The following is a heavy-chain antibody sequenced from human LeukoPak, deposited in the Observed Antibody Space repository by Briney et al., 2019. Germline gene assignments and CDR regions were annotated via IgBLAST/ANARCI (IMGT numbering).Heavy chain of an antibody. V-gene: IGHV1-18*01. CDR3: ARRGRRYCGGDCYSDS. Sequence: ASVKVSCKASGYIFVSYGITWVRQAPGQGLEWMGWISAYNGNTNYAQKLQGRVTMTTDTSTSTAYMELRSLRSDDTAVYYCARRGRRYCGGDCYSDSWGQGTLVTVSS. D-gene: IGHD2-21*02. CDR1: GYIFVSYG. CDR2: ISAYNGNT. J-gene: IGHJ4*02.